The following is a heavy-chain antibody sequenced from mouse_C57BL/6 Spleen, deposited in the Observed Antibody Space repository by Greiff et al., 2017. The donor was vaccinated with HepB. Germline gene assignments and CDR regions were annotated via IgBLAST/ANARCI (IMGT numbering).Heavy chain of an antibody. J-gene: IGHJ2*01. V-gene: IGHV5-6*02. CDR1: GFTFTSYG. CDR3: ARHKGPSAFDY. CDR2: ISTGGSYT. Sequence: EVKLVESGGDLVKPGGSLKLSCAASGFTFTSYGMSWVRPTPDQRLEWVATISTGGSYTYYPDNVKGRFTISRDNAKTTSYLQLRSLTSEDTAMYYCARHKGPSAFDYWGQGTTLTVSS.